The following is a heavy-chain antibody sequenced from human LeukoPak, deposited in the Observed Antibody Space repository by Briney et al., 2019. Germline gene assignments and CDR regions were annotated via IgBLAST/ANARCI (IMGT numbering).Heavy chain of an antibody. D-gene: IGHD5-18*01. Sequence: SETLSLTCTVSGGAISSYYWSWIRQSPGKGMEWIGYIYYSGSTNYNPSLKSRVTLSVDTSKYQFSLKLRYVTAADTAVYYCARKGGYTYAPYYFDYWGQGTLVTVSS. CDR2: IYYSGST. V-gene: IGHV4-59*01. CDR3: ARKGGYTYAPYYFDY. J-gene: IGHJ4*02. CDR1: GGAISSYY.